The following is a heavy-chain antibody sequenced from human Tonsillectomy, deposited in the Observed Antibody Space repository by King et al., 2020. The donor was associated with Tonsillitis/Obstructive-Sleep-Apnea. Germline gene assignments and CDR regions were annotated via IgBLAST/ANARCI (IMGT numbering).Heavy chain of an antibody. J-gene: IGHJ4*02. Sequence: VQLVESGGGLVKPGESLRLSFVVSGFPFSNVWMSWVHHAPGKGLEWGGRIHTNADGGTIDYCAPVKGRFTISRDDSGNTVYLQMNSLKTEDTAVYYCTLRSSIRGQGTLVTVSS. D-gene: IGHD5/OR15-5a*01. CDR1: GFPFSNVW. CDR3: TLRSSI. V-gene: IGHV3-15*05. CDR2: IHTNADGGTI.